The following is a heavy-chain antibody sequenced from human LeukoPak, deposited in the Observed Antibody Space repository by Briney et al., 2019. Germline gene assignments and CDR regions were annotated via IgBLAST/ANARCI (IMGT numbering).Heavy chain of an antibody. Sequence: GASVKVSCKASGGTFSSYAISWVRQAPGQGLEWMGRIIPILGIANYAQKFQGRVTITADKSTSTAYMELSSLRSEDTAVYYCARGRRKEMRPFDYWGQGTLVTASS. CDR1: GGTFSSYA. J-gene: IGHJ4*02. V-gene: IGHV1-69*04. CDR2: IIPILGIA. D-gene: IGHD6-25*01. CDR3: ARGRRKEMRPFDY.